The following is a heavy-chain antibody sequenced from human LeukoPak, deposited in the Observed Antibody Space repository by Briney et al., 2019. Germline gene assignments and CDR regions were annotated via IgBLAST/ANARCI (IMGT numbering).Heavy chain of an antibody. CDR3: ARDRYCSGGSCYLGWFDP. J-gene: IGHJ5*02. V-gene: IGHV4-34*01. D-gene: IGHD2-15*01. CDR2: INHSGST. CDR1: GGSFSGYY. Sequence: PSETLSLTCAVYGGSFSGYYWGWIRHPPGKGLEWIGEINHSGSTNYNPSLKSRVTISVDASKNLFALKLSSVTAADTAVYYCARDRYCSGGSCYLGWFDPWGQGTLVTVSS.